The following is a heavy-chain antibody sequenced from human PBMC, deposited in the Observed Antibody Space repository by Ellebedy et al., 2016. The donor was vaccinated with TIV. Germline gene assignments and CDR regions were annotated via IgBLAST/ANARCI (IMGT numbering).Heavy chain of an antibody. J-gene: IGHJ4*02. Sequence: GSLRLSXAVYGGSFSGYYWSWIRQPPGKGLEWIGEINHSGSTNYNPSLKSRVTISVDTSKNQFSLKLSSVTAADTAVYYCARDRRTASSYYFDYWGQGTLVTVSS. CDR1: GGSFSGYY. D-gene: IGHD2-21*02. V-gene: IGHV4-34*01. CDR3: ARDRRTASSYYFDY. CDR2: INHSGST.